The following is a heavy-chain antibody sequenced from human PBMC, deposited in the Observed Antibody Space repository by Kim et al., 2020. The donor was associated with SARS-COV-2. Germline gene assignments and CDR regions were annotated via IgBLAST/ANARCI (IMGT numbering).Heavy chain of an antibody. CDR1: GYTFTSYY. V-gene: IGHV1-46*01. CDR3: ARAITVDILTGYYPLCPFDS. D-gene: IGHD3-9*01. CDR2: INPSGGST. J-gene: IGHJ4*02. Sequence: ASVKVSCKASGYTFTSYYMHWVRQAPGQGLEWMGIINPSGGSTSYAQKFQGRVTMTRDTSTSTVDMELSSLRSEDTAVYYCARAITVDILTGYYPLCPFDSWGQGTLVTVSS.